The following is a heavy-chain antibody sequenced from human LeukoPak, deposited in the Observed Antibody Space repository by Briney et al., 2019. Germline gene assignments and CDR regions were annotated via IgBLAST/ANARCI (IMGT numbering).Heavy chain of an antibody. Sequence: PSETLSLTCAVYGGSFSGYYWSWIRQPPGKGLEWIGEINHSGSTNYNPSLKSRVTISVDTSKSQFSLKLSSVTAADTAVYYCARPRKTYYGSGSSYYFDYWGQGTLVTVSS. CDR2: INHSGST. V-gene: IGHV4-34*01. CDR1: GGSFSGYY. J-gene: IGHJ4*02. CDR3: ARPRKTYYGSGSSYYFDY. D-gene: IGHD3-10*01.